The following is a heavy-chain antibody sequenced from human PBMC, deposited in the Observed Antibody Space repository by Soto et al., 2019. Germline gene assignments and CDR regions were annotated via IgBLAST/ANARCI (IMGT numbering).Heavy chain of an antibody. D-gene: IGHD6-13*01. CDR1: GFTFSSYG. V-gene: IGHV3-30*18. Sequence: GGSLRLSCAASGFTFSSYGMHWVRQAPGKGLEWVAVISYDGSNKYYADSVKGRFTISRDNSKNTLYLQMNSLRAEDTAVYYCAKEGSSRKLDYWGQGTLGTVSS. CDR3: AKEGSSRKLDY. J-gene: IGHJ4*02. CDR2: ISYDGSNK.